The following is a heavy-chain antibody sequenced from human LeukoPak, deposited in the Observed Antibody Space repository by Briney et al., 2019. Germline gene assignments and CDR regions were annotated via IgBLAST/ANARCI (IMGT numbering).Heavy chain of an antibody. CDR2: TWYDGSNK. D-gene: IGHD3-22*01. CDR3: ARNWDYYDSSGPVDY. V-gene: IGHV3-33*01. J-gene: IGHJ4*02. CDR1: GFTFSSYG. Sequence: GGSLRLSCAASGFTFSSYGMHWVRQAPGKGLEWVAVTWYDGSNKYYADSVKGRFTISRDNSKNTLYLQMNSLRAEDTAVYYCARNWDYYDSSGPVDYWGQGTLVTVSS.